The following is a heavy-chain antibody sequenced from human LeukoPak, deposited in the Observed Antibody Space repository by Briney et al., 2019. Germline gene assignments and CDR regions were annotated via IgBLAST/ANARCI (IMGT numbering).Heavy chain of an antibody. V-gene: IGHV3-7*01. D-gene: IGHD3-16*01. Sequence: GGSLRLSCATSGFTFSRYWMSWVRQAPGKGLEWVANIKEDGSEDYYVDSVRGRFTISRDNAKNSLYLQMNSLRGDDTAVYYCARGRGSAFDIWGQGTMVTVSS. CDR1: GFTFSRYW. CDR3: ARGRGSAFDI. J-gene: IGHJ3*02. CDR2: IKEDGSED.